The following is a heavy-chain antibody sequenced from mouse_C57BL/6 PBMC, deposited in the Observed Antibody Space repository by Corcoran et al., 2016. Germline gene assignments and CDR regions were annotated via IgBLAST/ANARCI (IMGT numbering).Heavy chain of an antibody. Sequence: EVQLQQSGPELVKPGASVKIPCKASGYTFTDYNMDWVKQSHGKSLEWIGDINPNNGGTIYNQKFKGKATLTVDKSSSTAYMELRSLTSEDTAVYYCARSSYDGYYDWYFDVWGTGTTVTVSS. CDR2: INPNNGGT. CDR3: ARSSYDGYYDWYFDV. CDR1: GYTFTDYN. D-gene: IGHD2-3*01. J-gene: IGHJ1*03. V-gene: IGHV1-18*01.